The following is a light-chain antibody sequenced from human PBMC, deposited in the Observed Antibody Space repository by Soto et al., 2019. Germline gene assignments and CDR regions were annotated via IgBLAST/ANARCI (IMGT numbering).Light chain of an antibody. CDR3: ETWDRNTVV. Sequence: QLVLTQSSSASASLGSSVKLTCTLSSGHSSYIIAWHQQQPGKAPRYLMKLEGTGSYNKGSGVPDRFLGSSSGADRYLTISNLQFEDEADYYCETWDRNTVVFGGGTKLTVL. CDR2: LEGTGSY. J-gene: IGLJ2*01. CDR1: SGHSSYI. V-gene: IGLV4-60*02.